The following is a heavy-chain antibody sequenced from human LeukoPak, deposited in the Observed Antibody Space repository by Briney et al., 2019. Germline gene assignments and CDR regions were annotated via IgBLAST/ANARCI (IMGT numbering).Heavy chain of an antibody. V-gene: IGHV3-74*01. CDR1: GFTFSSYW. CDR3: ARSRDYYDSSGYYPNDC. CDR2: SNSDGSST. D-gene: IGHD3-22*01. Sequence: GGSLRLSCAASGFTFSSYWMHWVRQGPGKGLVWVSRSNSDGSSTSYADSVKGRFTISRDNAKNTLYLQMNSLRAEDTAVYYCARSRDYYDSSGYYPNDCWGQGTLVTASS. J-gene: IGHJ4*02.